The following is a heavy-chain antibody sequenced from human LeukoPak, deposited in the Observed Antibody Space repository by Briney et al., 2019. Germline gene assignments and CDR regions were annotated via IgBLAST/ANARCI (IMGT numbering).Heavy chain of an antibody. CDR2: VHHSGYT. D-gene: IGHD3-22*01. V-gene: IGHV4-38-2*01. J-gene: IGHJ4*02. CDR1: GYSISTSYY. CDR3: VRASNSGYYYFDY. Sequence: SETLSVTCAVSGYSISTSYYWGWIRQPPGKGLEWIGTVHHSGYTYPNPSLKSRVTISLDTSKNQFSLQLSSVTAADTALYYCVRASNSGYYYFDYWGQGTLVTVSS.